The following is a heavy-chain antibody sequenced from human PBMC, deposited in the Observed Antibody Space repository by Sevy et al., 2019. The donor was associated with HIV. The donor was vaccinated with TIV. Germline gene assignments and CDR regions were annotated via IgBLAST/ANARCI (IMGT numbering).Heavy chain of an antibody. CDR3: PRRSSGRSWHVY. V-gene: IGHV3-21*01. Sequence: GGSLRLSCAASGFTFSSYSMNWVRQAPGKGLEWVSSISSSSSYIYYADSVKGRFTISRDNAKNSLYLQMNSLRAEDTAVYYCPRRSSGRSWHVYWGQGTLVTVSS. D-gene: IGHD6-13*01. J-gene: IGHJ4*02. CDR1: GFTFSSYS. CDR2: ISSSSSYI.